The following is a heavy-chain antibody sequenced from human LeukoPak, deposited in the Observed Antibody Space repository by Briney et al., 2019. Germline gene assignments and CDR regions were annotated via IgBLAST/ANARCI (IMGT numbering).Heavy chain of an antibody. J-gene: IGHJ4*02. CDR3: ARRGDGYNHFDY. V-gene: IGHV4-39*01. CDR2: IHYSGTT. D-gene: IGHD5-24*01. CDR1: GDSISSSSYY. Sequence: SETLSLTCTVSGDSISSSSYYWGWIRQPPGKGLEWIGSIHYSGTTYYNPSLKSRVTISVDTSKNQFSLKVNSATAADTAVYYCARRGDGYNHFDYWGQGTLVTVSS.